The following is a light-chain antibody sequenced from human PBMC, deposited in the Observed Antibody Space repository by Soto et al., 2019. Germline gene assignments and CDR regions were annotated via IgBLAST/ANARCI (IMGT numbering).Light chain of an antibody. V-gene: IGKV3-11*01. CDR2: DAS. CDR3: QQRSNRPLT. Sequence: IVMTQSPDTLSVSPGERATLSCRTSQTVSSYLAWYQQKPGQAPRLLIYDASNRATGIPARFSGSGSGTDFTLTISSLDPEDSAVYYCQQRSNRPLTFGQGTRLEIK. J-gene: IGKJ5*01. CDR1: QTVSSY.